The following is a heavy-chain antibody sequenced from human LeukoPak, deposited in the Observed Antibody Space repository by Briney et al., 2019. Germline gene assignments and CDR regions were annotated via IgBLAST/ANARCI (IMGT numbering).Heavy chain of an antibody. CDR1: GYTFTTYV. Sequence: ASVKVSCKASGYTFTTYVITWVRQAPGQGLEWMGWSHPNTGNPTYAQGFTGRFVFSLDTSVGTKYLQISSLKAEDTAVYYCARAYQSLGGLSLPDHWGQGTLVTVSS. V-gene: IGHV7-4-1*02. D-gene: IGHD3-16*02. J-gene: IGHJ5*02. CDR2: SHPNTGNP. CDR3: ARAYQSLGGLSLPDH.